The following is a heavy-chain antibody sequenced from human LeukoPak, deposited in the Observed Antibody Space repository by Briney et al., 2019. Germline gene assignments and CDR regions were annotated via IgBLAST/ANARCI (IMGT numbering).Heavy chain of an antibody. CDR1: GGSISSHF. CDR3: ARDHLPAAAPGYYMDA. D-gene: IGHD6-13*01. Sequence: SETLSLTCTVSGGSISSHFWSWIRQLPGKGLEWIGYIYNSGITNYNPSLKSRVTMSVDTSKNQFSLMLRSVSAADTAVYYCARDHLPAAAPGYYMDAWGKGTTVTVSS. J-gene: IGHJ6*03. V-gene: IGHV4-59*11. CDR2: IYNSGIT.